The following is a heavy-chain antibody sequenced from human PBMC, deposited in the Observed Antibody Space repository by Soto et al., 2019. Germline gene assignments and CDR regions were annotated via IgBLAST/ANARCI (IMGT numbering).Heavy chain of an antibody. J-gene: IGHJ4*02. CDR1: GYSFTSYW. Sequence: GESLKSSCKGSGYSFTSYWVDWVRQMPGKGLEWMGIIYPGDSDTRNSPSFQGQVTISADKSISTAYLQWRSLKASDTAMYYCARQGRYCSGGSCYHPSFDYWRQGTLVTVSP. CDR2: IYPGDSDT. CDR3: ARQGRYCSGGSCYHPSFDY. D-gene: IGHD2-15*01. V-gene: IGHV5-51*01.